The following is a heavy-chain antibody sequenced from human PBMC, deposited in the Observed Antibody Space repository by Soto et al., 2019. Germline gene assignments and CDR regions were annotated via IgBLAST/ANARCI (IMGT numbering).Heavy chain of an antibody. D-gene: IGHD4-4*01. Sequence: GALRLSCAASRFTFDDYTMHWVRQAPGKGLEWVSLISWDGGSTYYADSVKCRFTISRDNSKNSLYLQMNSLRTEDTALYYCAKDIGSGTTVTRFDYWGQGTLVTVSS. J-gene: IGHJ4*02. CDR2: ISWDGGST. V-gene: IGHV3-43*01. CDR3: AKDIGSGTTVTRFDY. CDR1: RFTFDDYT.